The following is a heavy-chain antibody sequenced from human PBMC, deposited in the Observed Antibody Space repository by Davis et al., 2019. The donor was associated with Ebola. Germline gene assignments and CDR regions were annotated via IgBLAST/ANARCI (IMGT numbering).Heavy chain of an antibody. J-gene: IGHJ6*02. V-gene: IGHV4-34*01. D-gene: IGHD3-3*01. CDR2: INHSGST. Sequence: MPSETLSLTCAVYGGSFSGYYWSWIRHPPGKGLEWIGEINHSGSTNYNPSLKSRVTISVDTSKNQFSLKLSSVTAADTAVYYCARKYYDLWSGYVWGQGTTVTVSS. CDR3: ARKYYDLWSGYV. CDR1: GGSFSGYY.